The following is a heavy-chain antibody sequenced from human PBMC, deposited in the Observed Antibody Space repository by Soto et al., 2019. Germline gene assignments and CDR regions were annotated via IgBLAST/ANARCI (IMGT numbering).Heavy chain of an antibody. J-gene: IGHJ5*02. V-gene: IGHV3-53*01. D-gene: IGHD5-18*01. CDR3: AREERGYGP. Sequence: EVRLVESGGALIQPGGSLRLSCAASGFNVSSNYMNWVRQAPGKGLEWVSVIYSGGSTYYADSVKGRFTISRDNSKNTFYLQMNSLRAEDTPVYDCAREERGYGPWGQGTLVTVSS. CDR1: GFNVSSNY. CDR2: IYSGGST.